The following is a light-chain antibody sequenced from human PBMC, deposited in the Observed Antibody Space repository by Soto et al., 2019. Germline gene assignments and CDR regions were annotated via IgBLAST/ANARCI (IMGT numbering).Light chain of an antibody. V-gene: IGKV1-5*03. Sequence: NKMTQSPSTLSATVGDRVTITCRASQSISRWVAWYQQIPGKAPKLLIYKASSLESGVPSRFSGSGSGTEFTLTITSLQPDDFATYYCQQYNNYPWTFGQGTIVDVK. J-gene: IGKJ1*01. CDR1: QSISRW. CDR2: KAS. CDR3: QQYNNYPWT.